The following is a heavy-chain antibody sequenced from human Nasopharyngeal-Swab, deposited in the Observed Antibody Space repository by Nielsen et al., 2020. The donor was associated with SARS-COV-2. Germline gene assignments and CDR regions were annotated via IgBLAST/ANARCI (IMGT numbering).Heavy chain of an antibody. CDR3: ARGGGILGIQLYY. D-gene: IGHD5-18*01. V-gene: IGHV1-8*01. CDR1: GYTFTSYD. Sequence: ASVKVSCKASGYTFTSYDINWVRQATAQGLEWMGGMNPNSGNTGYAQKFEGRVTMTRNTSISTAYLDLSSLRSDATAVYDCARGGGILGIQLYYWGQGTLVTVSS. CDR2: MNPNSGNT. J-gene: IGHJ4*02.